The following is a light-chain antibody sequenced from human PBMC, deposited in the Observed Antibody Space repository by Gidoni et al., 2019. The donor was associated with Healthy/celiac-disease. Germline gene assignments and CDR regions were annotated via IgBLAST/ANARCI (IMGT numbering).Light chain of an antibody. Sequence: EIVLTQSPGTLSLSPGERATLSCRASQSVSSSYLAWYQQKPGQAPRRLIYGASSRATGIPDRFSGSGSGTDFTLTISRLGPEDFAVYYCQQYGSSPRTFGQXTKVEIK. J-gene: IGKJ1*01. V-gene: IGKV3-20*01. CDR2: GAS. CDR3: QQYGSSPRT. CDR1: QSVSSSY.